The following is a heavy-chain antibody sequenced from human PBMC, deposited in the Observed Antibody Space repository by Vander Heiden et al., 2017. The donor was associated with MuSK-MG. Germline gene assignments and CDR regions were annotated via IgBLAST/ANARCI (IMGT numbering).Heavy chain of an antibody. D-gene: IGHD1-1*01. Sequence: EVQLVESVIGLVQPGGSLRLSCAASGFTFSSYWMSWVRQAPGTGLQWVANIAQDGSETYYVDSGKGRFTISRDNAKKSLYLQMNRLRAEDTAVYYCATDGLPTIRDNWCDPWGQGTLVTVSS. CDR1: GFTFSSYW. CDR2: IAQDGSET. V-gene: IGHV3-7*01. CDR3: ATDGLPTIRDNWCDP. J-gene: IGHJ5*02.